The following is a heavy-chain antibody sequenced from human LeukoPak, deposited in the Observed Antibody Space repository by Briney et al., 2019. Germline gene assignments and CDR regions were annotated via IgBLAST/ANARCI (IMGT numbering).Heavy chain of an antibody. V-gene: IGHV4-59*11. CDR1: GGSMSGHY. CDR3: ARERGYSYGYQIDY. D-gene: IGHD5-18*01. CDR2: IYYSGTT. Sequence: SETLSLTCSVSGGSMSGHYWNWIRQSPGKGLEWIGYIYYSGTTNYNPSLKSRVTIAVDTSKNHFSLKLSSVTAADTAIYYCARERGYSYGYQIDYWGQGTLVTVSS. J-gene: IGHJ4*02.